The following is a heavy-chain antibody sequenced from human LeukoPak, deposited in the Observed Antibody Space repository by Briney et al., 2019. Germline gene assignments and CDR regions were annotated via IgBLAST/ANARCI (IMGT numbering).Heavy chain of an antibody. J-gene: IGHJ4*02. D-gene: IGHD3-9*01. Sequence: ASVKVSCKASGGTFSSYAISWVRQAPGQGLEWMGGFDPEDGETIYAQKFQGRVTMTEDTSTDTAYMELSSLRSEDTAVYYCATDPIVFWGQGTLVTVSS. CDR1: GGTFSSYA. CDR3: ATDPIVF. CDR2: FDPEDGET. V-gene: IGHV1-24*01.